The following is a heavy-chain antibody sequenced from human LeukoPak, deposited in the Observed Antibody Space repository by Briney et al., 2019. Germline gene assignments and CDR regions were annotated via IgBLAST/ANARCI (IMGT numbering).Heavy chain of an antibody. CDR3: ARVLPTVTTKGGWFDP. D-gene: IGHD4-17*01. CDR2: ISSSGSTI. J-gene: IGHJ5*02. CDR1: GFTFSDYY. Sequence: GGSLRLSCAASGFTFSDYYMSWIRQAPGKGLEWVSYISSSGSTIYYADSVKGRFTISRDNAKNSLYLQMNSLRAEDTAVYYCARVLPTVTTKGGWFDPWGQGTLVTVSS. V-gene: IGHV3-11*01.